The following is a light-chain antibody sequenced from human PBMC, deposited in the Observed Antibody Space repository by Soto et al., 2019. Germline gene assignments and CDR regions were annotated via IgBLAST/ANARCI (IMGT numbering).Light chain of an antibody. V-gene: IGKV1-13*02. Sequence: AIQLTQSPSSLSASVGDGVTITCRASQGVSSALAWYQQKPGKPPKVLIYDGSSWQSGVPLRFRGSGSGTEFTLTITGLQPEDFGTYYCQHFQRDPFTYGQGTRLEIK. J-gene: IGKJ5*01. CDR3: QHFQRDPFT. CDR2: DGS. CDR1: QGVSSA.